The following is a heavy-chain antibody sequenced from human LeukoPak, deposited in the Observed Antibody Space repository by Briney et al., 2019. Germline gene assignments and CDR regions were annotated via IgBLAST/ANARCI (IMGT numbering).Heavy chain of an antibody. CDR3: ARGRRQGYCSSTSCPSLFDY. CDR2: INHSGST. CDR1: GGSISSGGYS. V-gene: IGHV4-30-2*01. J-gene: IGHJ4*02. D-gene: IGHD2-2*01. Sequence: SQTLSLTCAVSGGSISSGGYSWSWIRQPPGKGLEWIGEINHSGSTNYNPSLKSRVTISVDTSKNQFSLKLSSVTAADTAVYYCARGRRQGYCSSTSCPSLFDYWGQGTLVTVSS.